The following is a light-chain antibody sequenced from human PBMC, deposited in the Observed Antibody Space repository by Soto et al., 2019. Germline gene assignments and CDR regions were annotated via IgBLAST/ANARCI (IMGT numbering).Light chain of an antibody. CDR3: QQYGSSPTT. J-gene: IGKJ3*01. V-gene: IGKV3-20*01. Sequence: EIVLTQSPGTLSLSPGERATLSCRASQRVSNTYLAWYQHKPGQAPRLLIYGASRRATGIPDRFTGSGSGTDFTLTINGLEPEDFAVYYCQQYGSSPTTFGPGTKVDI. CDR2: GAS. CDR1: QRVSNTY.